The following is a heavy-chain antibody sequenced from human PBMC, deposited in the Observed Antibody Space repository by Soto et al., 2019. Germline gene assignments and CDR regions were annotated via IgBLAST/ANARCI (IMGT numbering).Heavy chain of an antibody. CDR2: ISGSGGST. D-gene: IGHD3-22*01. V-gene: IGHV3-23*01. Sequence: PGGSLRLSCAASGFTFSSYAMNWVRQAPGKGLEWVSAISGSGGSTYYADSVKGRFTISRDNSKNTLYLQMNSLRAEDTAVYYCAKDAGHESYYYDSSGFNWFDPWGQGTLVTVSS. CDR3: AKDAGHESYYYDSSGFNWFDP. CDR1: GFTFSSYA. J-gene: IGHJ5*02.